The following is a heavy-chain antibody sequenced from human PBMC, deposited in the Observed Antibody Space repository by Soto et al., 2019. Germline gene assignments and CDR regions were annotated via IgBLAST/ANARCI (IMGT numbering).Heavy chain of an antibody. CDR3: ARGRYGDY. J-gene: IGHJ4*02. V-gene: IGHV1-18*01. Sequence: QVHLVQSGAEVKKPGASVKVSCKCSGYTFTSYGITWVRQAPGQGLEWMGWISAHNDNTDYAQKLQGRVTVTRDTSTSTAYMELRSRGSDDTAVYYCARGRYGDYWGQGALVTVSS. CDR1: GYTFTSYG. D-gene: IGHD1-1*01. CDR2: ISAHNDNT.